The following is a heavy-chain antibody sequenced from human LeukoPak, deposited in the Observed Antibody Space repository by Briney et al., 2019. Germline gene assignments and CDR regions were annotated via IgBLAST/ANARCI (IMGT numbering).Heavy chain of an antibody. CDR1: GGTFSSYA. D-gene: IGHD3-22*01. Sequence: GASVKVSCKASGGTFSSYAISWVRQAPGQGLEWMGGIIPIFGTANYAQKFQGRVTITADESTSTAYMELSSLRSEDTAVCYCARGQEDYYDSSGYLFDYWGQGTLVTVSS. J-gene: IGHJ4*02. CDR2: IIPIFGTA. CDR3: ARGQEDYYDSSGYLFDY. V-gene: IGHV1-69*13.